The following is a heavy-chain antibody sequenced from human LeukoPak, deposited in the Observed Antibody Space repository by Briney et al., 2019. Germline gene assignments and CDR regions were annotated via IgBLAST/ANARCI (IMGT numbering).Heavy chain of an antibody. D-gene: IGHD5-18*01. CDR3: ARVSTAMVAMDY. J-gene: IGHJ4*02. CDR1: GGSISSYY. V-gene: IGHV4-59*01. CDR2: IYYSGST. Sequence: PSETLSLTCTVSGGSISSYYWSWIRQPPGKGLEWTGYIYYSGSTNYNPSLKSRVTISVDTSKNQFSLKLSSVTAADTAVYYCARVSTAMVAMDYWGQGTLVTVSS.